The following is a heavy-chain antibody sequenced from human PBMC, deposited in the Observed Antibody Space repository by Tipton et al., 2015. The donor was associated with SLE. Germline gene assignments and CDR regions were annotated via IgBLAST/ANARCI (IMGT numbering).Heavy chain of an antibody. V-gene: IGHV1-3*01. CDR2: VNGGKGNT. D-gene: IGHD3-16*01. Sequence: QLVQSGPEVKKPGASVKISCKGSGYTFTSYAMHWVRQAPGQGLEWMGWVNGGKGNTYYSQKFQDRVSITRDTSANTAYMELRSLRSDDTAVYYCARFVWSYYYGMGVWGQGTTVTVSS. J-gene: IGHJ6*02. CDR3: ARFVWSYYYGMGV. CDR1: GYTFTSYA.